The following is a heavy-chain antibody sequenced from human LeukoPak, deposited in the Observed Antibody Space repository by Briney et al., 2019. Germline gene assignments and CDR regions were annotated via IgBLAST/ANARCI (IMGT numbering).Heavy chain of an antibody. J-gene: IGHJ4*02. D-gene: IGHD3-10*01. CDR1: GGSFSTNDYY. CDR3: ASYGSGSYRASDY. CDR2: IHYSGST. Sequence: PSETLSLTCTVSGGSFSTNDYYWGWIRQAPGTGLEWIGNIHYSGSTHYNPSLTSRVTMSVDTSKNQFSLKLSSVTAADTAVYYCASYGSGSYRASDYWGQGTLVTVSS. V-gene: IGHV4-39*01.